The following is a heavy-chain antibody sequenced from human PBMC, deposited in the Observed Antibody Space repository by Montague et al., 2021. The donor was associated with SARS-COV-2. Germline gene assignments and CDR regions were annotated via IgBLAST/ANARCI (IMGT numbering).Heavy chain of an antibody. CDR3: ARGGLYCSGGRCSTFDS. V-gene: IGHV4-61*01. Sequence: SETLSLTCTVSGGSVNSGTYYWGWIRQPPGKGLVWIAYMYSSGSTNYNPSLKSRVTVSVDTSRNQFSLKLSSVTAADTAVYYCARGGLYCSGGRCSTFDSWGQGTMVIFSS. J-gene: IGHJ3*02. CDR1: GGSVNSGTYY. D-gene: IGHD2-15*01. CDR2: MYSSGST.